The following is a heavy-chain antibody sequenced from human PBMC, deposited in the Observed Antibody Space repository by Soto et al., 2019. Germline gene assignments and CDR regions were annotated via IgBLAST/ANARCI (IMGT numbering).Heavy chain of an antibody. J-gene: IGHJ5*02. CDR3: ARDKYCNTINCYTWFDP. D-gene: IGHD2-2*01. CDR1: VGSISSGDYY. Sequence: SETLSLTCTVSVGSISSGDYYWSWIRQPPGKGLEWIGYMYNSGSTYYNPSLDSRVKISVDTSKNQFSLELSSVTAADTAVYYCARDKYCNTINCYTWFDPWGQGTLVTVSS. CDR2: MYNSGST. V-gene: IGHV4-30-4*01.